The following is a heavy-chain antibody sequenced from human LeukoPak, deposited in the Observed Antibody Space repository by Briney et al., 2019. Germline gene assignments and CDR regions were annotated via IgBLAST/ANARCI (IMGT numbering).Heavy chain of an antibody. CDR3: ARGSVDTAMADYWYFDL. V-gene: IGHV4-59*01. J-gene: IGHJ2*01. D-gene: IGHD5-18*01. Sequence: SETLSLTCTVSGHSISSYYWSWIRQPPGKGLEWIGFIYYSGSTNYNPSLKSRVTISVDTSKNQFSLKLSSVTAADTAVYYCARGSVDTAMADYWYFDLWGRGTLVTVSS. CDR2: IYYSGST. CDR1: GHSISSYY.